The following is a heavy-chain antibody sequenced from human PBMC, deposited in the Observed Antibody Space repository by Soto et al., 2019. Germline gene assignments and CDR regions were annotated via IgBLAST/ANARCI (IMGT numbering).Heavy chain of an antibody. J-gene: IGHJ6*02. V-gene: IGHV3-73*01. CDR2: IRTKANTYET. CDR3: TSVVTPGYYYGMDV. Sequence: WWSLRLSCSASVFTCGGSAMNWFRQASGKGLEWVGRIRTKANTYETAYGTSVKGRFTISRDDSQNTAYLQMNSLKTEDTAVYYCTSVVTPGYYYGMDVWGQGTTVTVSS. CDR1: VFTCGGSA. D-gene: IGHD3-16*01.